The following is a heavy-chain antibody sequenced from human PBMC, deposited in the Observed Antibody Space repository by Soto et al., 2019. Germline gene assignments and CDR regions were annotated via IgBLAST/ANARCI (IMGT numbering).Heavy chain of an antibody. J-gene: IGHJ4*02. V-gene: IGHV3-30*18. D-gene: IGHD3-16*01. Sequence: QVQLVESGGGVVQAGRSLRLSCAASGFTFSNYGMHWLRQAPGKGLEWVAVITFDGSKQYYPDSDSMRGRFTISRDNSRGTLYLQMNSLRPEDTAVYYCAQETRLASRPFYFDYWGQGTLVTVPS. CDR2: ITFDGSKQ. CDR1: GFTFSNYG. CDR3: AQETRLASRPFYFDY.